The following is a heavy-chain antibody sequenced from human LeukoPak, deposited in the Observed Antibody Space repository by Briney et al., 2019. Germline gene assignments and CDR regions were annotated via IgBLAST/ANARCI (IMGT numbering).Heavy chain of an antibody. Sequence: GGSLRLSCAASGFTFSSYAMSWVRQAPGKGLEWVSAISGSGGSTCYADSVKGRFTISRDNSKNTLYLQMNSLRAEDTAVYYCAKVISGADCFFDYWGQGTLVTVSS. CDR2: ISGSGGST. D-gene: IGHD2-21*01. J-gene: IGHJ4*02. CDR1: GFTFSSYA. V-gene: IGHV3-23*01. CDR3: AKVISGADCFFDY.